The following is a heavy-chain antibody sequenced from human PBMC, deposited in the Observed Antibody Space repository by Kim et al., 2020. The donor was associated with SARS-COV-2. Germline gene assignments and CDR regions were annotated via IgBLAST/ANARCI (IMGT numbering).Heavy chain of an antibody. Sequence: SQTLSLTCAISGDSVSNNGAAWNWIRLSPSGGLEWLGRTYFRSKWYENYAASVKGRIIIKADTSENHTSLQVNSVSPEDTGVYYCARAKSGWYGDYYDGM. CDR2: TYFRSKWYE. V-gene: IGHV6-1*01. J-gene: IGHJ6*01. CDR3: ARAKSGWYGDYYDGM. CDR1: GDSVSNNGAA. D-gene: IGHD6-19*01.